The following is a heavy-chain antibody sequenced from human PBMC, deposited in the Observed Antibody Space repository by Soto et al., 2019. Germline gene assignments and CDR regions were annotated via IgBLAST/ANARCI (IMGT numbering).Heavy chain of an antibody. CDR1: GFTFSDYY. CDR3: ARGPTVTLTMHFDY. Sequence: GSLRLSCAASGFTFSDYYMSWIRQAPGKGLEWVSYISSSGSTIYYADSVKGRFTISRDNVKNSLYLQMNSLRAEDTAVYYCARGPTVTLTMHFDYWGQGTLVTVSS. CDR2: ISSSGSTI. V-gene: IGHV3-11*01. J-gene: IGHJ4*02. D-gene: IGHD4-4*01.